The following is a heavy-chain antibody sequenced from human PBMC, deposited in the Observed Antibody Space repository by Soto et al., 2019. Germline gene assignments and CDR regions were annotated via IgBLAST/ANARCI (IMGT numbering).Heavy chain of an antibody. V-gene: IGHV3-23*01. CDR3: AKDNADRSGWYGPHYYYGMDV. D-gene: IGHD6-19*01. Sequence: EVQLLESGGGLVQPGGSLRLSCAASGFTFSSYAMSWVRQAPGKGLEWVSAISGSGGSTYYADSVKGRFTISRDNSKNTLYLQMNSLRAEDTAVYYCAKDNADRSGWYGPHYYYGMDVWGQGTTVTVSS. J-gene: IGHJ6*02. CDR2: ISGSGGST. CDR1: GFTFSSYA.